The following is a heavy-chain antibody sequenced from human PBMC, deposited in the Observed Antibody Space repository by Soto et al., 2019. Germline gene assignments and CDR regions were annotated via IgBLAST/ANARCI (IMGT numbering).Heavy chain of an antibody. CDR1: GFTFSSYS. V-gene: IGHV3-48*02. D-gene: IGHD3-22*01. CDR2: ISYSGNTK. J-gene: IGHJ4*02. Sequence: GGSLRLSCAASGFTFSSYSMNWVRQAPGKGLEWVSYISYSGNTKTYADSVKGRFTISRDNVKNSLFLQMNSLRDEDTAVYYCARGIVYYDSSGWNFDYWGQGTLVTVSS. CDR3: ARGIVYYDSSGWNFDY.